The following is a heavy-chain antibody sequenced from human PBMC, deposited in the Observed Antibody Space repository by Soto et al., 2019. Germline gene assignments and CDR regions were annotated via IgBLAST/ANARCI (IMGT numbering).Heavy chain of an antibody. D-gene: IGHD2-21*02. CDR2: IFSSGST. J-gene: IGHJ5*02. CDR1: GGSITDYS. V-gene: IGHV4-4*07. CDR3: ARDQGVVVTDDKWFDP. Sequence: SETLSLTCTVSGGSITDYSWVWIRQPAGKGLEWIGRIFSSGSTNYNPSLKGRITMSLDTSKNQFSLKLNSATATDTAVYFCARDQGVVVTDDKWFDPWGQGILGTVPQ.